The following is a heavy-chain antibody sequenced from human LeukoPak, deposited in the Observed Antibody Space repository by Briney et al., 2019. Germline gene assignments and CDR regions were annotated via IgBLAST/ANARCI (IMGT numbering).Heavy chain of an antibody. CDR2: IWYDGSNK. Sequence: PGGSPRLSCAASGFTFSSYAMSWVRQAPGKGLEWVAVIWYDGSNKYYADSVKGRFTISRDNSKNTLYLQMNSLRAEDTAVYYCARDLRSVIAVAGTFDYWGQGTLVTVSS. CDR3: ARDLRSVIAVAGTFDY. D-gene: IGHD6-19*01. CDR1: GFTFSSYA. J-gene: IGHJ4*02. V-gene: IGHV3-33*08.